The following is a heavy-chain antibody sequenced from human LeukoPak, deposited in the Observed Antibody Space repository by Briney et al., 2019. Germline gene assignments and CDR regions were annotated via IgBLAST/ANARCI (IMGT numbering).Heavy chain of an antibody. V-gene: IGHV4-30-2*01. D-gene: IGHD4-17*01. CDR2: IYHSGST. Sequence: SQTLSLTCAVSGGSISSGIYSWNWTRQPPGKGLEWLGYIYHSGSTYYNPSLKSRVTILVDRSKNQFSLKLSSVTAADTAVYYCARDNGDYPYYFDFWGQGTLVTVSS. CDR3: ARDNGDYPYYFDF. CDR1: GGSISSGIYS. J-gene: IGHJ4*02.